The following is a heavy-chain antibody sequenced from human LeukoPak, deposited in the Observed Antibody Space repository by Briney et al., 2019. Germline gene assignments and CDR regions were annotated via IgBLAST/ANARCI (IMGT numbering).Heavy chain of an antibody. CDR2: INPNSGGT. J-gene: IGHJ4*02. V-gene: IGHV1-2*02. CDR1: GGTFSSYA. D-gene: IGHD4-17*01. Sequence: ASVKVSCKASGGTFSSYAISWVRQAPGQGLEWMGWINPNSGGTNYAQKFQGRVTMTRDTSISTAYMELSRLRSDDTAVYYCARLLTTGDPGYWGQGTLVTVSS. CDR3: ARLLTTGDPGY.